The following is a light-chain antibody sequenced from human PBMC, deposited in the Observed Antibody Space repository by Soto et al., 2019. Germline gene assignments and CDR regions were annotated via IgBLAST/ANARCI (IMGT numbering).Light chain of an antibody. V-gene: IGLV2-8*01. CDR3: SSSSGSSNWV. CDR1: SSDVGGYNY. CDR2: EVS. Sequence: QSALTQPPSASGSPGQSVAISCTGTSSDVGGYNYVSWYQHHPGKAPKLMIYEVSRRPSGVSDRFSGSKSGNTASLTISGLQAEDEAAYYCSSSSGSSNWVFGGGTKLTVL. J-gene: IGLJ3*02.